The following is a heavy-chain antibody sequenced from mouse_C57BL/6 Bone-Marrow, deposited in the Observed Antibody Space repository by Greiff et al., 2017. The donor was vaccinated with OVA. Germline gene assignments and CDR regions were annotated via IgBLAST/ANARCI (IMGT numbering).Heavy chain of an antibody. CDR3: ARYPLEAY. J-gene: IGHJ3*01. Sequence: EVKVEESGGGLVQPGGSLSLSCAASGFTFTDYYMSWVRQPPGKALAWLGFISNKANGYTTEYSASVKGQFTISRDNSQSILYLQMKALRAEDSATYYCARYPLEAYWGQGTLVTVSA. CDR1: GFTFTDYY. V-gene: IGHV7-3*01. CDR2: ISNKANGYTT.